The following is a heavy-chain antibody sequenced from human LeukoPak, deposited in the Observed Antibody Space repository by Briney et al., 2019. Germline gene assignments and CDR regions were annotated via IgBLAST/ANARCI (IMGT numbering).Heavy chain of an antibody. Sequence: GGSLRLSCAASGFTFSSYGMHWVRQAPGKGLEWVAFIRYDGSNKYYADSVKGRFTISRDNSKNTLYLQMNSLRAEDTAVYYCAKVRYCSSTNCPVGFDYWGQGTLVTFSS. D-gene: IGHD2-2*01. CDR1: GFTFSSYG. CDR3: AKVRYCSSTNCPVGFDY. CDR2: IRYDGSNK. J-gene: IGHJ4*02. V-gene: IGHV3-30*02.